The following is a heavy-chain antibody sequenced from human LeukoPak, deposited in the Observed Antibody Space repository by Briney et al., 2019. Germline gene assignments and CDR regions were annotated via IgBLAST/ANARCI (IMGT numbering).Heavy chain of an antibody. J-gene: IGHJ3*02. CDR3: ATYSTGFDI. CDR1: GGSISRSYY. V-gene: IGHV4-34*01. Sequence: KPSETLSLTCTVSGGSISRSYYWTWIRQPPGKGPEWIGEINHRGSTHYNPSLKSRVTISVDTSKKQFSLKLSSVTAADTAVYYCATYSTGFDIWGQGTVVTVSS. D-gene: IGHD6-19*01. CDR2: INHRGST.